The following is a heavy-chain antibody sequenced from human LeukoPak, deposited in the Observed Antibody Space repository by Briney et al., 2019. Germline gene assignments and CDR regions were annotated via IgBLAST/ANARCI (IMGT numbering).Heavy chain of an antibody. CDR1: GFTFSSNG. D-gene: IGHD5-12*01. J-gene: IGHJ5*02. V-gene: IGHV3-30*02. CDR3: AKGPSGNQFDP. Sequence: GGSPRLSCTASGFTFSSNGMHWVRQAPGKGLEWVAFIRHDGSNKFYADSVKGRFTISRDNANNMLYLQLYSLRAEDTAVYYCAKGPSGNQFDPWGQGTLVTVSS. CDR2: IRHDGSNK.